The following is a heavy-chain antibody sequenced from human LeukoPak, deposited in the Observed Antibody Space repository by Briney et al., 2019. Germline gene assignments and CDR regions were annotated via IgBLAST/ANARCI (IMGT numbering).Heavy chain of an antibody. J-gene: IGHJ2*01. CDR2: ISYDGSNK. V-gene: IGHV3-30*03. CDR3: AGSDTIGYLPREWDYWYFDL. CDR1: GFTFNTYN. D-gene: IGHD5-18*01. Sequence: GGSLRLSCAGSGFTFNTYNMNWVRQAPGRGLEWVAVISYDGSNKYYADSVKGRFTISRDNSKNTLYLQMNSLRAEDTAVYYCAGSDTIGYLPREWDYWYFDLWGRGTLVTVSS.